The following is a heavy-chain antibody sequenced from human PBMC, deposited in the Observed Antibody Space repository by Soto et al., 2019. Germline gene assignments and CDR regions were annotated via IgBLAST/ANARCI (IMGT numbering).Heavy chain of an antibody. Sequence: GGSLRLSCAASGFTFSSYSMNWVRQAPGKGLEWVSYISSSSSTIYYADSVKGRFTISRDNAKNSLYLQMNSLRAEDTAVYYWVREFMGIVATIEDWCQGTLVYGSS. CDR3: VREFMGIVATIED. V-gene: IGHV3-48*01. D-gene: IGHD5-12*01. CDR1: GFTFSSYS. J-gene: IGHJ4*02. CDR2: ISSSSSTI.